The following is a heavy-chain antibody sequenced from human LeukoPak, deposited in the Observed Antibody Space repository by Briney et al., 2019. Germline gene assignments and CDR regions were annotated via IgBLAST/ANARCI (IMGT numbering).Heavy chain of an antibody. Sequence: SETLSLTCTVSGGSIGSYYWSWIRQPPGKGLEWIGYIYYSGSTNYNPSLKSRVTISVDTSKNQFSLKLSSVTAADTAVYYCARVIYGGLYYFDYWGQGTLVTVSS. V-gene: IGHV4-59*01. CDR1: GGSIGSYY. CDR3: ARVIYGGLYYFDY. D-gene: IGHD4-23*01. J-gene: IGHJ4*02. CDR2: IYYSGST.